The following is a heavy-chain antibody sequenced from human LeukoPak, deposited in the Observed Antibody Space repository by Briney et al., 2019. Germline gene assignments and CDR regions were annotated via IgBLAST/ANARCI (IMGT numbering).Heavy chain of an antibody. D-gene: IGHD3-22*01. CDR2: IKSDGKT. CDR1: GSSFSSYW. J-gene: IGHJ1*01. V-gene: IGHV3-74*01. CDR3: ARAPSEIGGYYPEYFRH. Sequence: GGSLRLSCAASGSSFSSYWMHWVRQAPGKGLLWVSRIKSDGKTNYADSVKGRFTISRDNAKNTVSLQMNSLRAEDTGVYYCARAPSEIGGYYPEYFRHWGQGTLVTVSS.